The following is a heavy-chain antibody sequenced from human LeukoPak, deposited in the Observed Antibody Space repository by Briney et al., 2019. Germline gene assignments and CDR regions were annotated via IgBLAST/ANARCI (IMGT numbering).Heavy chain of an antibody. V-gene: IGHV4-39*01. D-gene: IGHD3-22*01. CDR2: FYYSGST. CDR3: ARHYYYDSSGIYYYFDY. Sequence: SETLSLTCTVSGGSISPSSYFWGWIRQPPGKGLEWIGSFYYSGSTSYNPSLKSRVTISVDTSKNQFSLELTSVAAADTAVYYCARHYYYDSSGIYYYFDYWGQGTLVTVSS. CDR1: GGSISPSSYF. J-gene: IGHJ4*02.